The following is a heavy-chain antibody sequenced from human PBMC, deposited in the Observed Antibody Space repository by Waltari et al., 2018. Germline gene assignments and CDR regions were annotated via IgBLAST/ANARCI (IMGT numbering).Heavy chain of an antibody. CDR2: INPNSGGT. D-gene: IGHD3-3*01. CDR1: GYTFTGYY. Sequence: QVQLVQSGAEVKKPGASVKVSCKASGYTFTGYYMHWVRPAPGQGLEWMGRINPNSGGTNYAQKFQGRVTMTRDTSISTAYMELSRLRSDDTAVYYCARFRIFGVVTAFDIWGQGTMVTVSS. J-gene: IGHJ3*02. V-gene: IGHV1-2*06. CDR3: ARFRIFGVVTAFDI.